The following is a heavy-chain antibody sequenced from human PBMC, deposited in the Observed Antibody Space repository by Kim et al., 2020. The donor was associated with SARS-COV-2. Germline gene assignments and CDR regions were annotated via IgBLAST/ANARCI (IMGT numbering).Heavy chain of an antibody. CDR3: AKAGFLSGLSAAPIDI. J-gene: IGHJ3*02. V-gene: IGHV3-23*01. CDR2: ISGSGGST. CDR1: GFTFSSYA. D-gene: IGHD2-15*01. Sequence: GGSLRLSCAASGFTFSSYAMSWVRQAPGKGLEWVSAISGSGGSTYYADSVKGRFTISRDNSKNTLYLQMNSLRAEDTAVYYCAKAGFLSGLSAAPIDIWGQGTMVTVSS.